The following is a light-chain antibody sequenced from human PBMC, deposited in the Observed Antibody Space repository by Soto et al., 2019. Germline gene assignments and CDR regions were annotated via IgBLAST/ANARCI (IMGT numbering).Light chain of an antibody. V-gene: IGLV3-21*02. CDR1: NIGSKS. CDR2: DDS. CDR3: QVWDRSSDHWV. Sequence: YELTQPPSVSVAPGQTATITCGGSNIGSKSVHWYQQKPGQAPVLVVFDDSDRPSGIPGRFSGSNFGETATLTISGVEAGDEADYYCQVWDRSSDHWVFGGGTKLTVL. J-gene: IGLJ3*02.